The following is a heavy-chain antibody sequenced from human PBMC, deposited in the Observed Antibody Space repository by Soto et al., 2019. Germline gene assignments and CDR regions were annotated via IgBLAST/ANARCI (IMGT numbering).Heavy chain of an antibody. CDR2: IYPGDSDT. D-gene: IGHD3-16*01. CDR1: GYSFTSYW. Sequence: PGESLKISCKGSGYSFTSYWIGWVRQMPGKGLEWMGIIYPGDSDTRYSPSFQGQVTISADKSISTAYLQWSSLKASDTAMYYCARLLPTSFTAPTEYYFDYWGQGTLVTVSS. CDR3: ARLLPTSFTAPTEYYFDY. J-gene: IGHJ4*02. V-gene: IGHV5-51*01.